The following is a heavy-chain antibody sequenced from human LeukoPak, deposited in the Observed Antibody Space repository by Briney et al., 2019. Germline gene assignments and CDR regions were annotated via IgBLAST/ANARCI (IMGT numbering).Heavy chain of an antibody. J-gene: IGHJ4*02. CDR1: GYTFTHYY. CDR2: INPNSGGT. D-gene: IGHD5-12*01. CDR3: AKDRAVATIGGIDY. V-gene: IGHV1-2*02. Sequence: ASVKVSCKASGYTFTHYYIHWVRQAPGQGLEWMGWINPNSGGTNYAQKFQGRVTMTRDTSISTVYMELSRLRSDDTAVYYCAKDRAVATIGGIDYWGQGTLVTVSS.